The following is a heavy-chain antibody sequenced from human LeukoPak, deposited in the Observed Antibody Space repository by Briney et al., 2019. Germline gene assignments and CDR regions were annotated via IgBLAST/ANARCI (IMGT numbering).Heavy chain of an antibody. D-gene: IGHD3-10*01. V-gene: IGHV4-39*01. CDR2: IYYSGRT. CDR3: ARHAAGGNYGLHFDY. CDR1: GGSISSSSYY. Sequence: SETLSLTYTVSGGSISSSSYYWGWIRQPPGEGLQWIGSIYYSGRTYYKPSLKSRVTISVDTSKNQFSLKLSSVTAADTAVYYCARHAAGGNYGLHFDYWGQGTLVTVSS. J-gene: IGHJ4*02.